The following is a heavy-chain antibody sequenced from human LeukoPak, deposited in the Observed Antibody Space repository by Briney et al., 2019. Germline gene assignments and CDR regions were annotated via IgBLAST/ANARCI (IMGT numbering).Heavy chain of an antibody. CDR1: GYTFTSYD. D-gene: IGHD4-17*01. CDR3: ARRAQHITVTPDAYYYYYYMDV. J-gene: IGHJ6*03. Sequence: ASVKVSCKASGYTFTSYDINWVRQAPGQGLEWMGGIIPIFGTANYAQKFQGRVTITTDESTSTAYMELSSLRSEDTAVYYCARRAQHITVTPDAYYYYYYMDVWGKGTTVTVSS. V-gene: IGHV1-69*05. CDR2: IIPIFGTA.